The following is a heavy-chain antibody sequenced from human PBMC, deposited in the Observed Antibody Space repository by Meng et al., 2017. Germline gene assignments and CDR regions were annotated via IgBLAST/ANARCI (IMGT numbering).Heavy chain of an antibody. CDR2: INDDGSST. Sequence: GESLKISCVASGFTFNNYWMHWVRQAPGKGLVWVSRINDDGSSTAYADSVKGRFTISRDNAKNTLSLQMNSLRAEDTAVYYCARGVGYGDYFDYWGQGTLVTVSS. CDR3: ARGVGYGDYFDY. V-gene: IGHV3-74*01. D-gene: IGHD4-17*01. CDR1: GFTFNNYW. J-gene: IGHJ4*02.